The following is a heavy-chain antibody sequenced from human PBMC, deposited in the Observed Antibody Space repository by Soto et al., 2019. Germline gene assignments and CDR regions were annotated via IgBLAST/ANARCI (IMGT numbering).Heavy chain of an antibody. V-gene: IGHV3-23*01. CDR3: AGREPITMIRSGNWFDP. Sequence: EGQLLESGGGLVQPGGSLRLSCAASGFTFSIYAMNWVRQAPGKGLEWVSTISSSRDSTYYADSVKGRFTISRDNSKNTLYLQMNSLTAEDTAVYYCAGREPITMIRSGNWFDPWGQGTLVTVSS. CDR2: ISSSRDST. J-gene: IGHJ5*02. D-gene: IGHD3-10*01. CDR1: GFTFSIYA.